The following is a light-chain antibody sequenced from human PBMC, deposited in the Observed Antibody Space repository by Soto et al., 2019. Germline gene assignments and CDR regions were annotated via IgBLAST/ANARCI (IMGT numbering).Light chain of an antibody. V-gene: IGKV3-20*01. CDR3: QQYDGAPLT. CDR1: QSVSSN. CDR2: AAS. Sequence: EIVWTQSPATLSLSPGERATLSCRASQSVSSNLAWYQQKPGQAPRLLIYAASTRHTGIPDRFNGSGSGTDFVLTINRLEPEDFAVYYCQQYDGAPLTFGPGTKVDI. J-gene: IGKJ3*01.